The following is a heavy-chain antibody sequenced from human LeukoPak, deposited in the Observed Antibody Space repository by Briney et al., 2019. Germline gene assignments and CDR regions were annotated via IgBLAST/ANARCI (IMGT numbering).Heavy chain of an antibody. CDR2: IYSGGST. D-gene: IGHD2-21*02. V-gene: IGHV3-66*01. CDR1: GFTVSSYY. Sequence: PGGSLRLSCAAPGFTVSSYYMSWVRQAPGKGLEWVSVIYSGGSTYYADSVKGRFTISRDNSKSTLYLQMNSLRAEDTAVYYCARDRGCGDCYPPANDAFDIWGQGTMVTVSS. CDR3: ARDRGCGDCYPPANDAFDI. J-gene: IGHJ3*02.